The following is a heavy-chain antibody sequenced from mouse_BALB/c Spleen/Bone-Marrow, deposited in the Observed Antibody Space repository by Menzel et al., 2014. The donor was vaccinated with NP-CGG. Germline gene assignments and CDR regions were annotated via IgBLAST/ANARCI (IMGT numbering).Heavy chain of an antibody. CDR3: ASYRYAWYFDV. V-gene: IGHV14-3*02. D-gene: IGHD2-14*01. J-gene: IGHJ1*01. CDR1: GFNIKDTY. CDR2: IDSANGNT. Sequence: EVKLVESGAELVKPGASVKLSCTASGFNIKDTYMHWVKQRPEQGLEWIGRIDSANGNTKYDPKFQGKATITADTSSNTAYLQLSSLTSEDTAVYYCASYRYAWYFDVWGAGTMVTVSS.